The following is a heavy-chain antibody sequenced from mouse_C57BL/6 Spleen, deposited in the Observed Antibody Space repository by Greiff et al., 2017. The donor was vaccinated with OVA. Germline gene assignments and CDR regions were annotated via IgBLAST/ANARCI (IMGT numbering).Heavy chain of an antibody. D-gene: IGHD2-1*01. CDR3: ARHEDEVYYGNLAWFAY. CDR2: FYPGSGSI. V-gene: IGHV1-62-2*01. Sequence: QVQLQQSGAELVKPGASVKLSCKASGYTFTEYTIHWVQQRSGQGLEWIGWFYPGSGSIKYNEKFKDKATLTADKSSSTVYMELSRLTSEDSAVYFCARHEDEVYYGNLAWFAYWGQGTLVTVSA. J-gene: IGHJ3*01. CDR1: GYTFTEYT.